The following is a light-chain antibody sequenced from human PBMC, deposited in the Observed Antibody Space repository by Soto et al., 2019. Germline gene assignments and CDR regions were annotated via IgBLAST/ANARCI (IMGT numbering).Light chain of an antibody. Sequence: DIQMTQSPSSRSASVGERVTITSRVSQSIDKYLNWYQHKPGKAPYLLIYAASHLRSGVPTRFSGSGTGTSFTLTISSLQYEDLATYYCQQSYSSPGTFGRGTKVELK. CDR1: QSIDKY. CDR2: AAS. CDR3: QQSYSSPGT. J-gene: IGKJ1*01. V-gene: IGKV1-39*01.